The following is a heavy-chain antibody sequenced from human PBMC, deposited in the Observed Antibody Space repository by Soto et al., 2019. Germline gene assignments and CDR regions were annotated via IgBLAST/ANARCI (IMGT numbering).Heavy chain of an antibody. CDR1: GFAFNNYY. J-gene: IGHJ6*02. CDR3: ARAGGETDYYYGMDV. D-gene: IGHD7-27*01. V-gene: IGHV1-46*02. Sequence: QVQLVQSGAEVKKPGDSVKVSCKASGFAFNNYYMHWVRQAPGHGLEWMGIINPGGGTTTYTQKFQARVNMTRDTSTSTVFMELSSLRSDDTAVYYCARAGGETDYYYGMDVWGQGTTVTVSS. CDR2: INPGGGTT.